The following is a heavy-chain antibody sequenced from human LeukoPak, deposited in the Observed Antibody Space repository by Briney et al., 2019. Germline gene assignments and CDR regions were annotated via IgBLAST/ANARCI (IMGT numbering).Heavy chain of an antibody. CDR1: GGSISSSY. D-gene: IGHD3-22*01. CDR2: MHYSGTT. V-gene: IGHV4-59*01. Sequence: SETLSLTCAVSGGSISSSYWSWIRQTPGKGLEWIAYMHYSGTTNYNPSLNSRVTISVDTSKNQFSLNLRSVTAADTAIYYCARGYYDSSGYSNAFDLWGQGTMVIVSS. CDR3: ARGYYDSSGYSNAFDL. J-gene: IGHJ3*01.